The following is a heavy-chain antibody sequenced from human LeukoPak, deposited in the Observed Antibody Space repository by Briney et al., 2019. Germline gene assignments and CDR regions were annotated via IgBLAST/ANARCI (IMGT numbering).Heavy chain of an antibody. CDR3: ASLRSYSSGWAVDY. Sequence: PSETLSLTCTVSGYSISSGYYWGWIRQPPGRGLEWIGSIYHSGSTYYNPSLKSRVTISVDTSKNQFSLKLSSVTAADTAVYYCASLRSYSSGWAVDYWGQGTLVTVSS. D-gene: IGHD6-19*01. J-gene: IGHJ4*02. CDR2: IYHSGST. V-gene: IGHV4-38-2*02. CDR1: GYSISSGYY.